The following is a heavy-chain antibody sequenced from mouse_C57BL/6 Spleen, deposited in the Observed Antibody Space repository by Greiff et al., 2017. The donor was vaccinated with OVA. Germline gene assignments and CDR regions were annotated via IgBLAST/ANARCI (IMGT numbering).Heavy chain of an antibody. Sequence: QVQLQQSGAELMKPGASVKLSCKATGYTFTGYWIEWVKQRPGHGLEWIGEILPGSGSTNYNEKFKGKATFTADTSSNTAYMQLSSLTTEDSAIYYCARRFSYYGSSYWYFDVWGTGTTVTVSS. D-gene: IGHD1-1*01. J-gene: IGHJ1*03. CDR2: ILPGSGST. CDR1: GYTFTGYW. V-gene: IGHV1-9*01. CDR3: ARRFSYYGSSYWYFDV.